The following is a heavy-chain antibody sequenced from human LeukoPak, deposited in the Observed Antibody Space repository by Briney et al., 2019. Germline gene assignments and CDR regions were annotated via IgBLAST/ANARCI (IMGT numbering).Heavy chain of an antibody. J-gene: IGHJ6*02. CDR1: GFTFNTEV. CDR2: ISGSGGNT. V-gene: IGHV3-23*01. D-gene: IGHD5-18*01. CDR3: AKVSGRIQIWPQPFGDGMDV. Sequence: GGSLRLSCAASGFTFNTEVMSWVRQSPGKGLECVSAISGSGGNTYYVDSVKGRFTISRDNSKKMLYLQMNNLRAEDTALYYCAKVSGRIQIWPQPFGDGMDVWGQGTTVTVSS.